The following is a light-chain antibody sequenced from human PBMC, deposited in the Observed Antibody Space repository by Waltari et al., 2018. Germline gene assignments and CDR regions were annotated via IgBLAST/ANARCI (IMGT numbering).Light chain of an antibody. V-gene: IGLV1-51*01. CDR3: GTWDSALSVVV. J-gene: IGLJ2*01. Sequence: QSVLTQPPSVSAAPGQKVTISCSGSGSNIGSNYASWYQQFPGTAPKLPIYADLRRPSGIPDRFSGSKSGTSATLGITALQTGDEADYYCGTWDSALSVVVFGGGTRLTVL. CDR1: GSNIGSNY. CDR2: ADL.